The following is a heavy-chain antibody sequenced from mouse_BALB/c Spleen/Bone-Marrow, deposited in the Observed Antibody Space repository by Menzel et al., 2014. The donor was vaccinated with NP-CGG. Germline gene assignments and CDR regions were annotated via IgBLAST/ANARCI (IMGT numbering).Heavy chain of an antibody. V-gene: IGHV1-80*01. CDR2: IYPGDGDT. Sequence: VQLQQSGAELVRPGSSVKISCKASGYAFSSYWMNWVKQRPGQGLEGIGQIYPGDGDTNYNGKFKGKATLTADKSSSTAYMQLSSLTSEDSAVYFCARLDGYYPYYAMDYWGQGTSVTVSS. CDR1: GYAFSSYW. J-gene: IGHJ4*01. CDR3: ARLDGYYPYYAMDY. D-gene: IGHD2-3*01.